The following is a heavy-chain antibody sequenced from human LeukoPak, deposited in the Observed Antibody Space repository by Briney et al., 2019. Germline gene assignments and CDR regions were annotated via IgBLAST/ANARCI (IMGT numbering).Heavy chain of an antibody. CDR1: GGSISSYY. CDR3: ARSAAGPNWFDP. Sequence: SETLSLTCTVSGGSISSYYWSWIQQPPGKGLEWIGYIYYSGSTNYNHSLKSRITISVDTSKNQFSLKLSSVTAADTAVYYCARSAAGPNWFDPWGQGTLVTVSS. D-gene: IGHD6-13*01. J-gene: IGHJ5*02. CDR2: IYYSGST. V-gene: IGHV4-59*01.